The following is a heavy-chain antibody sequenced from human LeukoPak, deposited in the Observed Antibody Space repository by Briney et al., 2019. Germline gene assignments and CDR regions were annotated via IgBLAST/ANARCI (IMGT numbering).Heavy chain of an antibody. CDR1: GYTFTGYY. Sequence: GASVKVSCKASGYTFTGYYMHWVRQAPGQGLEWMGWINPNSGGTNYAQKFQGWVTMTRDTSISAAYMELSRLRSDDTAVYYCARGGGSSAVEYYYYYYGMDVWGQGTTVTVSS. V-gene: IGHV1-2*04. CDR3: ARGGGSSAVEYYYYYYGMDV. J-gene: IGHJ6*02. D-gene: IGHD6-25*01. CDR2: INPNSGGT.